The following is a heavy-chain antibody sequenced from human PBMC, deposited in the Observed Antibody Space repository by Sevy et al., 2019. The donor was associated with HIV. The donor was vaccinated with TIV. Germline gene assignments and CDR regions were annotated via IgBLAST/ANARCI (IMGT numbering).Heavy chain of an antibody. CDR1: GAAVSGYF. D-gene: IGHD5-18*01. V-gene: IGHV4-59*02. J-gene: IGHJ4*02. Sequence: SETLSLTCAVSGAAVSGYFWSWVRQPPGKGLEWLGYIYDGGTTNYNPSLDSRLTISVDTSKYQFSLKLSSVTAADTAVYYCARGLQLWLGHFDYWGQGTLVTVSS. CDR2: IYDGGTT. CDR3: ARGLQLWLGHFDY.